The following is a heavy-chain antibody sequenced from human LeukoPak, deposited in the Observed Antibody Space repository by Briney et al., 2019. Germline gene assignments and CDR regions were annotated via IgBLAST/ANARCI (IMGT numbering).Heavy chain of an antibody. J-gene: IGHJ4*02. CDR1: GGSISSYY. Sequence: KPSETLSLTCTVSGGSISSYYWSWIRQPPGKGLEWIGYIYYSGSTNYNPSLKSRVTISVDTSKNQFSLKLSSVTAADKAVYYCARVDLRYFDWLSTYYFDYWGQGTLVTVSS. CDR3: ARVDLRYFDWLSTYYFDY. V-gene: IGHV4-59*01. D-gene: IGHD3-9*01. CDR2: IYYSGST.